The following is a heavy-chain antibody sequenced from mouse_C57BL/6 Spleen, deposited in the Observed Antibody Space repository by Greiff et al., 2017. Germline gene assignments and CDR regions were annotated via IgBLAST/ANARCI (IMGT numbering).Heavy chain of an antibody. CDR3: AIWEYYGSSYPHYYAMHY. D-gene: IGHD1-1*01. CDR2: INPNNGGT. V-gene: IGHV1-26*01. CDR1: GYTCTDYY. Sequence: VQLQQSGPELVKPGASVKICCKASGYTCTDYYMNWVKQSHGKSLEWIGDINPNNGGTSYNQKFKGKATLTVDKSSSTAYMELRSLTSEDSAVYYCAIWEYYGSSYPHYYAMHYCSEGTSVTISS. J-gene: IGHJ4*01.